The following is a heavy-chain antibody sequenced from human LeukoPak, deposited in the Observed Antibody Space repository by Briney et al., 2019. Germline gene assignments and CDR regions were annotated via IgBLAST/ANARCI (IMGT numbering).Heavy chain of an antibody. Sequence: PGGSLRLSCAASEFTFSSYSLNWVRQAPGKGLEWVSSISSSSSYIYYADSVKGRFTTSRDNAKNSLYLQMNSLRAEDTAVYYCARHYDSNSYGPGYWGQGTLVTVSS. J-gene: IGHJ4*02. CDR1: EFTFSSYS. D-gene: IGHD3-22*01. CDR2: ISSSSSYI. V-gene: IGHV3-21*01. CDR3: ARHYDSNSYGPGY.